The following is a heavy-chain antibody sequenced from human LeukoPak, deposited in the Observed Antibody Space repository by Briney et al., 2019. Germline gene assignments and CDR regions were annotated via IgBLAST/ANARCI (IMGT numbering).Heavy chain of an antibody. CDR2: IYSGGGT. CDR3: ARESVQYY. J-gene: IGHJ4*02. CDR1: GFTFSSYA. Sequence: GGSLRLSCAASGFTFSSYAMSWVRQAPGKGLEWVSFIYSGGGTYYADSVKGRFTISRDNSKNTLYLQMNSLRAEDTAVYYCARESVQYYWGQGTLVTVSS. V-gene: IGHV3-66*01.